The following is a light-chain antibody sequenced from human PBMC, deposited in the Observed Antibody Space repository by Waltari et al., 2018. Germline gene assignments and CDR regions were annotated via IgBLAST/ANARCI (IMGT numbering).Light chain of an antibody. CDR3: QQYYITPLA. Sequence: DTQMIQSPSSLSASVGVRVTIIRWATQRISNFLAWYQQKPGKAPRLLVYATSRLESGVPARFSGSGSGTDYTLTISSLQPEDFATYYCQQYYITPLAFGPGTRVEIK. CDR2: ATS. CDR1: QRISNF. V-gene: IGKV1-NL1*01. J-gene: IGKJ3*01.